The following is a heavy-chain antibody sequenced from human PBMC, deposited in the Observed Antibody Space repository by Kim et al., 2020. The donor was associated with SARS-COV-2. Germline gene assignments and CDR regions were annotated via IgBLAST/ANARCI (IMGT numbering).Heavy chain of an antibody. CDR2: INHSGST. CDR3: SGGSFLYYYYYYGMDV. J-gene: IGHJ6*02. V-gene: IGHV4-34*01. D-gene: IGHD2-15*01. Sequence: SETLSLTCAVYGGSFSGYYWSWIRQPPGKGLEWIGEINHSGSTNYNPSLKSRVTISVDTSKNQFSLKLSSVTAADTALYYCSGGSFLYYYYYYGMDVWGQGTTVTVSS. CDR1: GGSFSGYY.